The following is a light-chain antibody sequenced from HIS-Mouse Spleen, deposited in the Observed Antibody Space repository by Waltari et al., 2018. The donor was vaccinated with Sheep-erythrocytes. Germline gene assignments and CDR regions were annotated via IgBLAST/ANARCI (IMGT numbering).Light chain of an antibody. V-gene: IGKV1-12*01. CDR3: PQANNFPYT. CDR2: AAS. CDR1: QGISSW. Sequence: IPITQTPPSVSPHLGDRVTIPVPARQGISSWLSWYQQKQGKAPKLLLYAASCLQSGVPSRFTGSGTGTDFTLAISSLQPEDFATYYCPQANNFPYTFGQGTKLDIK. J-gene: IGKJ2*01.